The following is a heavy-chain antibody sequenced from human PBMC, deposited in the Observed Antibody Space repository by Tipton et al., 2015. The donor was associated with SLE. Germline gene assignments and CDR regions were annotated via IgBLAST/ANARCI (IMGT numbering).Heavy chain of an antibody. CDR3: ARARGMVQGPFDY. CDR1: GFTFSDYY. CDR2: ISSSGSNI. V-gene: IGHV3-11*01. Sequence: SLRLSCAASGFTFSDYYMSWIRQAPGKGLEWVSYISSSGSNIYYADSVKGRFTISRDNAKNSLYLQMNSLRAEDTAVYYCARARGMVQGPFDYWGQGTLVPVSS. J-gene: IGHJ4*02. D-gene: IGHD3-10*01.